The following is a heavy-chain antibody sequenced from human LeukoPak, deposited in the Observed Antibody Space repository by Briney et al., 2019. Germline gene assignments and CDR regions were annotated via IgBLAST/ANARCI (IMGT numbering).Heavy chain of an antibody. Sequence: GGSLRLSCAASGFTFSSYLMTWVRQAPGKGLEWVSSISSSSSYIYYADSVKGRFTISRDNAKNSLYLQMNSLRAEDTAVYYCAKSLAVAGKGWYFDYWGQGTLVTVSS. CDR3: AKSLAVAGKGWYFDY. D-gene: IGHD6-19*01. J-gene: IGHJ4*02. V-gene: IGHV3-21*01. CDR2: ISSSSSYI. CDR1: GFTFSSYL.